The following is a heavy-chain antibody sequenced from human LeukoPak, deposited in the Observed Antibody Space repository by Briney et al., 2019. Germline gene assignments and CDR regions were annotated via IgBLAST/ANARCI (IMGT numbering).Heavy chain of an antibody. CDR3: ARDRPGLAIDY. D-gene: IGHD2-2*02. Sequence: SETLSLTCAVSGGSISSYYWSWIRQPPGKGLEWIGYIYYSGSTNYNPSLKSRVTISVDTSKNQFSLKLSSVTAADTAVYYCARDRPGLAIDYWGQGTLVTVSS. CDR2: IYYSGST. V-gene: IGHV4-59*01. J-gene: IGHJ4*02. CDR1: GGSISSYY.